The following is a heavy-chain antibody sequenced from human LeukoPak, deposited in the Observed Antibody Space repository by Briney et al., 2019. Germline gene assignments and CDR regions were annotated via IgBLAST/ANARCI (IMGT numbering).Heavy chain of an antibody. CDR2: IYFSGST. D-gene: IGHD5-18*01. J-gene: IGHJ4*02. CDR1: GGSIRDNSYY. V-gene: IGHV4-39*07. CDR3: ARRSVETVMARPFDY. Sequence: SETLSLTCTVSGGSIRDNSYYWGWIRQSPGKGLEWIGDIYFSGSTYYNPSLKSRVSMSQDTSKNQFSLKLYSVTAADTAVYYCARRSVETVMARPFDYWGQGTLVIVSS.